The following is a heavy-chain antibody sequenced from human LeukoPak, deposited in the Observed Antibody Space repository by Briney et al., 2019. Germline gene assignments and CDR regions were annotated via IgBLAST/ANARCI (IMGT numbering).Heavy chain of an antibody. CDR2: IYYSGST. CDR1: GFTFDDYA. J-gene: IGHJ4*02. D-gene: IGHD2-15*01. Sequence: LRLSCAASGFTFDDYAMHWVRQAPGKGLEWIGYIYYSGSTNYNPSLKSRVTISVDTFKNQFSLKLSSVTAADTAVYYCAREKSPDYCSGASCYFDYWGQGTLVTVSP. CDR3: AREKSPDYCSGASCYFDY. V-gene: IGHV4-59*01.